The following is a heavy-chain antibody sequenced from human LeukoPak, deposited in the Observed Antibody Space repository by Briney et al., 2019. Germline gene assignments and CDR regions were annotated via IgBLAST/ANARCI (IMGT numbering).Heavy chain of an antibody. D-gene: IGHD3-10*01. CDR1: GGSISSSSYY. CDR3: ARDGVRGVISSPYYFDY. Sequence: SETLSLTCTVSGGSISSSSYYWGWIRQPPGKGLEWIGSIYYSGSTYYNPSLKSRVTISVDTSKNQFSLKLSSVTAADTAVYYCARDGVRGVISSPYYFDYWGQGTPVPVSS. V-gene: IGHV4-39*07. CDR2: IYYSGST. J-gene: IGHJ4*02.